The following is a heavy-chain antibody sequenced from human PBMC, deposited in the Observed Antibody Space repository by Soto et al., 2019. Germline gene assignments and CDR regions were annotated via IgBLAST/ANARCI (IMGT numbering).Heavy chain of an antibody. V-gene: IGHV3-23*01. Sequence: DVQVLESGGDLVQPGGSLRLSCAASGFTFSSYAMSWVRQAPGKGLEWVSSVSAGGDMTYYSDSVKGRFTISRDNSNNALFLQMNSLRIEDTALYYCARGDRGGSGSPASYYYSGLDVWGQGTTVTLS. CDR1: GFTFSSYA. CDR3: ARGDRGGSGSPASYYYSGLDV. D-gene: IGHD3-10*01. CDR2: VSAGGDMT. J-gene: IGHJ6*02.